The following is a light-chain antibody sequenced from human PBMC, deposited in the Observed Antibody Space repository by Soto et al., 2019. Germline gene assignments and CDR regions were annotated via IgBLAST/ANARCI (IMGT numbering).Light chain of an antibody. V-gene: IGKV3-15*01. Sequence: EIVMTQSPATLSVSPCERATLSCSASQSVSSNLVWYQQKPGQSPRLLIYGASTRATGIPARFSGSGSGTEFTLTISSLQSEDFAVYYCQQYINLWTFGQGTKVDIK. CDR2: GAS. J-gene: IGKJ1*01. CDR1: QSVSSN. CDR3: QQYINLWT.